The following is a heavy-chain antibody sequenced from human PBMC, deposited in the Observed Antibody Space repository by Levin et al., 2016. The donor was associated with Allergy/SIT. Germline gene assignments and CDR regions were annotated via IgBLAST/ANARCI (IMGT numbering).Heavy chain of an antibody. Sequence: PGKGLEWIGSIYYSGSTYYNPSLKSRVTISVDTSKNQFSLKLSSVTAADTAVYYCARLSREGGSGWSRYYFDYWGQGTLVTVSS. J-gene: IGHJ4*02. V-gene: IGHV4-39*01. D-gene: IGHD6-19*01. CDR3: ARLSREGGSGWSRYYFDY. CDR2: IYYSGST.